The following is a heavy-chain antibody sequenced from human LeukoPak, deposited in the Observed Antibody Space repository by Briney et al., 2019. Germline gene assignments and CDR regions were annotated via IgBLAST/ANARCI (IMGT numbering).Heavy chain of an antibody. Sequence: ASVKVSCKASGYTSTSYYMHWVRQAPGQGLEWMGIINPSGGSTSYAQKFQGRVTMTRDTSTSTVYMELSSLRSEDTAVYYCARDPSPDYYDSSGYAFDIWGQGTMVTVSS. CDR3: ARDPSPDYYDSSGYAFDI. CDR2: INPSGGST. J-gene: IGHJ3*02. V-gene: IGHV1-46*01. CDR1: GYTSTSYY. D-gene: IGHD3-22*01.